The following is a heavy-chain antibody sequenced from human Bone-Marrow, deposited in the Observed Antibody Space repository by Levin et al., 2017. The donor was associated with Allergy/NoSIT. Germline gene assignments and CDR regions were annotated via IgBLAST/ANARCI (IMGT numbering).Heavy chain of an antibody. CDR1: GFSFEDYM. V-gene: IGHV3-43*01. Sequence: PGGSLRLSCVASGFSFEDYMMHWVRQAPGKGLEWVSLISWDGTTRHYAGSVKGRFSISRDNRENSLYLEMNSLTTEDTALYYCSKGGNSGALEYWGHGTLVTVSS. CDR3: SKGGNSGALEY. CDR2: ISWDGTTR. D-gene: IGHD6-25*01. J-gene: IGHJ4*01.